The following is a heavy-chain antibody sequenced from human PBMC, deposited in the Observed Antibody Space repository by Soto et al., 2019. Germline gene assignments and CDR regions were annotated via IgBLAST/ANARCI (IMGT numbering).Heavy chain of an antibody. CDR3: ARGSSRWDY. CDR1: GWSFIGYY. Sequence: SGPLALTCAVYGWSFIGYYWSWIRQPPGKGLEWIGGINNGGRTNYNPSLKSRVTMSVDTSKNQFSLRLSSVTAADTAMYYCARGSSRWDYWGQGTLVTVSS. CDR2: INNGGRT. J-gene: IGHJ4*02. V-gene: IGHV4-34*01. D-gene: IGHD6-13*01.